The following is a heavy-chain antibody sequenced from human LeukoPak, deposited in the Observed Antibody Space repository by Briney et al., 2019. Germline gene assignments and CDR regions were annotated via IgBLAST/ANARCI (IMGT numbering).Heavy chain of an antibody. Sequence: GGSLRLSCAASGFTFSSYAMSWVRQAPGMGLEWVSAISGSGGSTYYADSVKGRFTISRDNSKNTLYLQMNSLRAEDTAVYYCAKPARGYYYYGMDVWGQGTTVTVSS. D-gene: IGHD3-10*01. CDR1: GFTFSSYA. CDR2: ISGSGGST. CDR3: AKPARGYYYYGMDV. J-gene: IGHJ6*02. V-gene: IGHV3-23*01.